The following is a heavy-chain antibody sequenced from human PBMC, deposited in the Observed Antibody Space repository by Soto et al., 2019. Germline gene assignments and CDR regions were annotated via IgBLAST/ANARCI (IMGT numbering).Heavy chain of an antibody. D-gene: IGHD2-15*01. J-gene: IGHJ6*03. CDR3: ARGGGYNMDV. CDR1: GGSFSDYY. Sequence: SETLSLTCAVYGGSFSDYYWNWIRQPPGKGLEWIGEINHGGSTNYNPSLESRVTISVDTSKNQFSLKVSSVTAADTAVYYCARGGGYNMDVWDTGTTVTVSS. CDR2: INHGGST. V-gene: IGHV4-34*01.